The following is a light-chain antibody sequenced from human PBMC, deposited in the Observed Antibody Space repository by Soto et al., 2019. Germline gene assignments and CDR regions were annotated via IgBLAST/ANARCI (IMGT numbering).Light chain of an antibody. J-gene: IGKJ1*01. CDR3: LQYSSHSWT. Sequence: DIQMTQSPSSLSPSIGDRVTITCRASRSISDWLAWYQQKPGKAPELLILDASNLKSGVSSRFSGSGSGTEFTLTISRLHPDDVATYYCLQYSSHSWTLGQGTKVDIK. V-gene: IGKV1-5*01. CDR1: RSISDW. CDR2: DAS.